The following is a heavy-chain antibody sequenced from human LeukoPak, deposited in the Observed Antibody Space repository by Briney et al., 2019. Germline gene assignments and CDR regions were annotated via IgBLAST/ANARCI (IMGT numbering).Heavy chain of an antibody. D-gene: IGHD6-19*01. J-gene: IGHJ4*02. Sequence: SETLSLTCTVSGGSISSYYWSWIRQPPGKGLEWIGYIYYSGSTNYNPSLKSRVTISVDTSKNQFSLKLSSVTAADTAVYYRARSGPVAAKAPIIDYWGQGTLVTVSS. V-gene: IGHV4-59*01. CDR2: IYYSGST. CDR1: GGSISSYY. CDR3: ARSGPVAAKAPIIDY.